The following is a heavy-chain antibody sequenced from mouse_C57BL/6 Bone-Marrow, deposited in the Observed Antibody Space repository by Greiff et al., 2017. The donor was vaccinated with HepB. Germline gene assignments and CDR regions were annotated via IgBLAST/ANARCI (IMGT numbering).Heavy chain of an antibody. Sequence: EVKVVDSGGGLVQSGRSLRLSCATSGFTFSDFYMEWVRQAPGKGLEWIAASRNKANDYTTEYSASVKGRFIVSRDTSQSILYLQMNALRAEDTAIYYCARDANYYGSSPYWYFDVWGTGTTVTVSS. CDR2: SRNKANDYTT. V-gene: IGHV7-1*01. CDR1: GFTFSDFY. CDR3: ARDANYYGSSPYWYFDV. J-gene: IGHJ1*03. D-gene: IGHD1-1*01.